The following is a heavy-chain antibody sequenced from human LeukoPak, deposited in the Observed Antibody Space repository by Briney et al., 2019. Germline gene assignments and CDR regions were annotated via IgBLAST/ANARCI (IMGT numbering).Heavy chain of an antibody. Sequence: GGSLRLSCAASGFTFSSYWMSWVRQAPGKGLEWVANIKQDGSEKYYVDSVKGRFTISRDNAKNSLYLQMNSLRAEDTAVYYCARDIVVVVAATHYYYGMDVWGQGTMVTVSS. J-gene: IGHJ6*02. CDR2: IKQDGSEK. V-gene: IGHV3-7*03. CDR3: ARDIVVVVAATHYYYGMDV. CDR1: GFTFSSYW. D-gene: IGHD2-15*01.